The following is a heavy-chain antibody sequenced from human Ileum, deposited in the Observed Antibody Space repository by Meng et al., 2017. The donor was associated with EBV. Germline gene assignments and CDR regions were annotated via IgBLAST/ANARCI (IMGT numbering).Heavy chain of an antibody. D-gene: IGHD1-14*01. Sequence: QVQLQESGPGLVKPSEPLSPTCTVSGGAISSSSYYWAWIRQPPGEGLEWIGSVVYSGTTYYTSSLKSRVSISVDTSKNQFSLKLSSVTAADTAVYYCARHHHSPTFDYWGQGTLVTVSS. V-gene: IGHV4-39*01. CDR3: ARHHHSPTFDY. CDR2: VVYSGTT. J-gene: IGHJ4*02. CDR1: GGAISSSSYY.